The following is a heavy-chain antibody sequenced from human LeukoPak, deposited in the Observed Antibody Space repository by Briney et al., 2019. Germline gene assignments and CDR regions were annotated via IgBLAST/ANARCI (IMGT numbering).Heavy chain of an antibody. CDR2: IYYSGST. Sequence: NASETLSLTCTVSGGSISSSSYYWGWIRQPPGKGLEWIGSIYYSGSTYYNPSLKSQVTISVDTSKNQFSLKLSSVTAADTAVYYCASHHVVVPANWFDPWGQGTLVTVSS. CDR1: GGSISSSSYY. CDR3: ASHHVVVPANWFDP. J-gene: IGHJ5*02. D-gene: IGHD2-2*01. V-gene: IGHV4-39*01.